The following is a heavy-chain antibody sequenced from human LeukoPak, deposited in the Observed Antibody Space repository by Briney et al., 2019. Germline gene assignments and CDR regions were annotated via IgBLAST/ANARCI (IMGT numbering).Heavy chain of an antibody. V-gene: IGHV3-66*01. CDR2: IYSGGST. Sequence: GGSLRLSCAASGFTVSSNYMSWVRQVPGKGVEWVSVIYSGGSTYYSDSVKGRRSISRDNSKNTLYLQMNSLRAEDTAVYYCARGPVATVTTWPAFDIWGQGTMVTVSS. D-gene: IGHD4-17*01. CDR1: GFTVSSNY. J-gene: IGHJ3*02. CDR3: ARGPVATVTTWPAFDI.